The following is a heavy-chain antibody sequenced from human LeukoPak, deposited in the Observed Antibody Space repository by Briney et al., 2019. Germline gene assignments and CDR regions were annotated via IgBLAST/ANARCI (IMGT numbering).Heavy chain of an antibody. V-gene: IGHV4-59*12. CDR3: ARGPSHDYGDYTDYYYYYGMDV. CDR1: GASITRYY. D-gene: IGHD4-17*01. Sequence: SETLSLTCTVSGASITRYYWGWIRQPPGKGLEWIGYIYYSGSTNYNPSLKSRVAISVDTSKNQFSLKLSSVTAADTAVYYCARGPSHDYGDYTDYYYYYGMDVWGQGTTVTVSS. J-gene: IGHJ6*02. CDR2: IYYSGST.